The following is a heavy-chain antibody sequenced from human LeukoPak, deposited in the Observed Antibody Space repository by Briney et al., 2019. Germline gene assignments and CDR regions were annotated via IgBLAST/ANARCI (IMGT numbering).Heavy chain of an antibody. CDR3: ARRAGAYSHPYDY. D-gene: IGHD4/OR15-4a*01. J-gene: IGHJ4*02. V-gene: IGHV3-23*01. CDR1: GFTFSSYA. CDR2: ISGSGGST. Sequence: PGGSLRLSCAASGFTFSSYAMSWVRQAPGKGLEWVSAISGSGGSTYYADSVKGRFTISRDNSKNTLYLQMNSLTAEDTAVYYCARRAGAYSHPYDYWGQGTLVTVSS.